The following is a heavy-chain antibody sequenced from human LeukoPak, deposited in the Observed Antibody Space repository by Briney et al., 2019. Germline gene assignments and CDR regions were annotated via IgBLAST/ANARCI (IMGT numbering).Heavy chain of an antibody. V-gene: IGHV3-53*01. CDR3: ARAVGATEFDP. Sequence: GGSLRLSCAASGFTVSSNYMSWVRQAPGQGLEWVSVIYSGGSTYYSDSVKGRFTISRDNSKNTLYFQMNSLRAEDTAVYYCARAVGATEFDPWGQGTLVTVSS. CDR2: IYSGGST. CDR1: GFTVSSNY. D-gene: IGHD1-26*01. J-gene: IGHJ5*02.